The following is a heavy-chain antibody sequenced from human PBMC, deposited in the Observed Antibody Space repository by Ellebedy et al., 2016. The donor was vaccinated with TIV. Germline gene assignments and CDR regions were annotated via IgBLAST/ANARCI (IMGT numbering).Heavy chain of an antibody. V-gene: IGHV3-74*01. J-gene: IGHJ4*02. CDR3: SRGWSTPDS. CDR1: GFTFSNYW. Sequence: GESLKISCAASGFTFSNYWIHWVRQAPGKGLVWLSRINRDGSSANYADSVKGRFSISRDNSENTLYVQMNRLRAEDTAVYFCSRGWSTPDSWGQGTLVIVSS. D-gene: IGHD2-15*01. CDR2: INRDGSSA.